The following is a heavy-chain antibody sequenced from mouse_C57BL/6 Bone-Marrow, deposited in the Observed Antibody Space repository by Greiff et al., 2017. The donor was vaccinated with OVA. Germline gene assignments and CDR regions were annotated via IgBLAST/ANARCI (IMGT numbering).Heavy chain of an antibody. Sequence: EVHLVESGGGLVKPGGSLKLSCAASGFTFSDYGMHWVRQAPEKGLEWVAYISSGSSTIYYADTVKGRFTISRDNAKNTLFLQMTSLRSEDTAMYYCARDITTVVAWYFDVWGTGTTVTVSS. V-gene: IGHV5-17*01. J-gene: IGHJ1*03. D-gene: IGHD1-1*01. CDR2: ISSGSSTI. CDR1: GFTFSDYG. CDR3: ARDITTVVAWYFDV.